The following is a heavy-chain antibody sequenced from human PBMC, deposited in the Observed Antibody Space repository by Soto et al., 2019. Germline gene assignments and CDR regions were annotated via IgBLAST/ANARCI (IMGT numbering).Heavy chain of an antibody. V-gene: IGHV1-58*01. CDR3: AAPSITGTTRYYYYGMDV. Sequence: SVKVSCKASGFTSTSSAVQWVRQARGQRLEWIGWIVVGSGNTNYAQKFQERVTITRDMSTSTAYMELSSLRSEDTAVYYCAAPSITGTTRYYYYGMDVWGQGTTVTVSS. J-gene: IGHJ6*02. CDR1: GFTSTSSA. D-gene: IGHD1-7*01. CDR2: IVVGSGNT.